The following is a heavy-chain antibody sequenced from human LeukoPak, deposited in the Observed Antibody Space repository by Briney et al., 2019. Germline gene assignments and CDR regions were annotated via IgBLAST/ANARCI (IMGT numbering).Heavy chain of an antibody. D-gene: IGHD3-22*01. J-gene: IGHJ3*02. CDR2: IYYRAST. Sequence: SETLFLTGTGSGGSISRYYWSWIRQSPGKGLEWIGDIYYRASTNYNPSPKSRVTISVDAYKNQFSLKLSSVTAADTAVYYCARGTSMIVVVHAFDIWGQGTMVTVSS. V-gene: IGHV4-59*08. CDR3: ARGTSMIVVVHAFDI. CDR1: GGSISRYY.